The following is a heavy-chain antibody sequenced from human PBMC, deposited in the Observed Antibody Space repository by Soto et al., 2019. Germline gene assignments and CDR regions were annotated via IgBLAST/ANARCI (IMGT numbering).Heavy chain of an antibody. CDR3: ATWHLQEHAYDI. Sequence: DVQLVASGGGLIQPGESLRLSCEAFGFTVSGKKYVAWVRQAPGKGLEWVSALYDLDGTYYVDSVKGRFTTSSDSSRTTVYLQMNSLRPDDTAVYSCATWHLQEHAYDIWGQGTMVTVSS. J-gene: IGHJ3*02. D-gene: IGHD1-1*01. CDR2: LYDLDGT. V-gene: IGHV3-53*01. CDR1: GFTVSGKKY.